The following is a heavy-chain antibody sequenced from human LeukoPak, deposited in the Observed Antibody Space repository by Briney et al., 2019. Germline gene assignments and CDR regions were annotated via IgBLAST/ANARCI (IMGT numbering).Heavy chain of an antibody. V-gene: IGHV3-73*01. CDR1: GFTFSSYA. J-gene: IGHJ4*02. Sequence: GGSLRLPCAASGFTFSSYAMSWVRQASGKELEWVGRIRSKANSYATAYAASVKGRFTISRDDSKNTAYLQMNSLKTEDTAVYYCTRHLSTGYWGQGTLVTVSS. D-gene: IGHD2-2*01. CDR2: IRSKANSYAT. CDR3: TRHLSTGY.